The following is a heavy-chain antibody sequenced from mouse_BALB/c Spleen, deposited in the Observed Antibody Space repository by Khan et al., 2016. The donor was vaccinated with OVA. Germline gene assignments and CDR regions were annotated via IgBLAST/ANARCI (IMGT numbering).Heavy chain of an antibody. CDR2: INPSTGYT. J-gene: IGHJ2*01. CDR3: ARRGLRWDFDY. Sequence: VQLQQSGAELAKPGASVKMSCKASGYTFINYWILWVKQRPGQGLEWIGYINPSTGYTEYTQNFKDEATLTADKSSSTAYMQLSSLTSEDSAVYYGARRGLRWDFDYWGQGTTLTVSS. V-gene: IGHV1-7*01. CDR1: GYTFINYW. D-gene: IGHD1-1*01.